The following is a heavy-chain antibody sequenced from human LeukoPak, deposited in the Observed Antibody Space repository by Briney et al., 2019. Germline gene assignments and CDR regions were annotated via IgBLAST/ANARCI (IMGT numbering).Heavy chain of an antibody. J-gene: IGHJ4*02. CDR1: GYTFTSYG. V-gene: IGHV1-18*01. CDR3: ARSFYYYDSSGEDY. D-gene: IGHD3-22*01. CDR2: ISAYNGNT. Sequence: ASVKVSXKASGYTFTSYGISWVRQAPGQGLEWMGWISAYNGNTNYAQKLQGRVTMTTDTSTSTAYMELRSLRSDDTAVYYCARSFYYYDSSGEDYWGQGTLVTVSS.